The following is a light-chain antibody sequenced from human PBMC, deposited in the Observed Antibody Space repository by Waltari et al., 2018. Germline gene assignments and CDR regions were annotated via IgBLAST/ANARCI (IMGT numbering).Light chain of an antibody. V-gene: IGLV1-51*02. CDR3: GTWDSSLSGAV. J-gene: IGLJ7*01. CDR2: EVS. CDR1: SSNLGHNY. Sequence: QSVLTQPPSVSAAPGQRVPIPCSGGSSNLGHNYLSWYQQFPGTAPKLPIYEVSERPSGIPGRFSGSKSGTSATLDITGLQAGDEADYYCGTWDSSLSGAVFGGGTHLTVL.